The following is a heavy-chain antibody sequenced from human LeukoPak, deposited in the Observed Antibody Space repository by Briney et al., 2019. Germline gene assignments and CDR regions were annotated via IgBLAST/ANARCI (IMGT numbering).Heavy chain of an antibody. V-gene: IGHV4-4*07. CDR2: IYTSGST. D-gene: IGHD3-10*01. Sequence: PSETLSLTCTVSGGSISSYYWSWIRQPAGKGLEWIGRIYTSGSTNYNPSLKSRVTISVDKSKNQFSLKLSSVTAADTAVYYCARDKPYQWFGDMGYYYYMDVWGKGTTVTVSS. CDR3: ARDKPYQWFGDMGYYYYMDV. CDR1: GGSISSYY. J-gene: IGHJ6*03.